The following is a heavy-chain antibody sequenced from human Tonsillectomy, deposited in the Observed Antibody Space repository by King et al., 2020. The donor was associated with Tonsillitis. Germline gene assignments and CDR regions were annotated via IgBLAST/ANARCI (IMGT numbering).Heavy chain of an antibody. Sequence: VQLQESGPGLVKPSQTLSLTCTVSGGSISSGDCYWTWIRQPPGKGLEWVGYIYYSGSTYYNPSLRSRVTISVDTSKNQFSLKLSAVTAADPAVYYCARVNIGICFDPWGQGTLVTVSS. CDR1: GGSISSGDCY. CDR3: ARVNIGICFDP. D-gene: IGHD3-3*02. V-gene: IGHV4-30-4*01. CDR2: IYYSGST. J-gene: IGHJ5*02.